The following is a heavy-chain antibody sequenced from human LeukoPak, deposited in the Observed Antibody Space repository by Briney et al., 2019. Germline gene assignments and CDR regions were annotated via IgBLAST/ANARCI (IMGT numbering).Heavy chain of an antibody. J-gene: IGHJ6*03. CDR3: ARDRWELLEYYYVDV. CDR2: IYSGGST. CDR1: GFTVSSNY. D-gene: IGHD1-26*01. Sequence: GGSLRLSCAASGFTVSSNYMSWVRQAPGKGLEWVSVIYSGGSTYYADSVKGRFTISRDNSKNTLYLQMNSLRAEDTAVYYCARDRWELLEYYYVDVWGKGTTVTVSS. V-gene: IGHV3-66*02.